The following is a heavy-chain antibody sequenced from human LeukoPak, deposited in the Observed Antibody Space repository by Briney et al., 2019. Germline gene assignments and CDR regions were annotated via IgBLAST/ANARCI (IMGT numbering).Heavy chain of an antibody. CDR2: IYYSGST. J-gene: IGHJ4*02. D-gene: IGHD3-16*01. V-gene: IGHV4-39*02. CDR1: GGSISSSSYY. Sequence: SETLSLTCTVSGGSISSSSYYWGWIRQPPGKGLEWIGSIYYSGSTYYNPSLKSRVTISVDTSKNQFSLKLSSVTAADTAVYYCARDLDEGGTDYWGQGTLVTVSS. CDR3: ARDLDEGGTDY.